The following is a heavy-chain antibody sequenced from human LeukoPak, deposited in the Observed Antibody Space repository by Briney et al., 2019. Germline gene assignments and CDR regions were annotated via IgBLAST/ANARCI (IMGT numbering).Heavy chain of an antibody. D-gene: IGHD3-9*01. CDR3: ARTYDILTGLDY. Sequence: EASVKVSCKSSGYTFTGYYMHWVRQAPGQALEWMGWINPNSGGTNYAQKFQGRVTMTRDTSISTAYMELYSLRSDDTAIYYCARTYDILTGLDYGGQGTLVTVSS. V-gene: IGHV1-2*02. CDR2: INPNSGGT. CDR1: GYTFTGYY. J-gene: IGHJ4*02.